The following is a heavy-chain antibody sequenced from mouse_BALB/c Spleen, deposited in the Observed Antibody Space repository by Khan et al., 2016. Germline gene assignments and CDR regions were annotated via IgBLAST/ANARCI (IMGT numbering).Heavy chain of an antibody. Sequence: QVQLKESGPGLVAPSQSLSITCTVSGFSLANYGVHWVRQPPGKGLEWLGVIWAGGSTNYNSALMSRLSISKDNSKSQVFLKMNSLQTEDTAIYYCASPLLRLKAWFAYWGQGTLVTVS. J-gene: IGHJ3*01. CDR1: GFSLANYG. V-gene: IGHV2-9*02. D-gene: IGHD1-1*01. CDR3: ASPLLRLKAWFAY. CDR2: IWAGGST.